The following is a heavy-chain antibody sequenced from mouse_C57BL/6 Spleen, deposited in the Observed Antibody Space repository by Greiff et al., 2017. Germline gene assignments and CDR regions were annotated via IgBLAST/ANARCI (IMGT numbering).Heavy chain of an antibody. V-gene: IGHV10-1*01. CDR2: IRSKSNNYAT. CDR1: GFSFNTYA. CDR3: VRQETAQAPWFAY. Sequence: EVQGVESGGGLVPPKGSLKLSCAASGFSFNTYAMNWVRQAPGKGLEWVARIRSKSNNYATYYADSVKDRFTISRDDSESMLYLQMNNLKTEDTAMYYCVRQETAQAPWFAYWGQGTLVTVSA. D-gene: IGHD3-2*02. J-gene: IGHJ3*01.